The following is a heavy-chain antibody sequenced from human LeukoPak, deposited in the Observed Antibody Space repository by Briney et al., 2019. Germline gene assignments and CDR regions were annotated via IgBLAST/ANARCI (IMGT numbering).Heavy chain of an antibody. D-gene: IGHD4-11*01. CDR2: ISYDGSNK. J-gene: IGHJ5*02. CDR1: GFIFSSYV. CDR3: AKDQQSISYSP. Sequence: PGGSLRLSCAASGFIFSSYVLHSVRQAPGRGRAGVAVISYDGSNKYSAAAVKGRFTITRDNSKNTLYLQMNSPRVEDTAIYNCAKDQQSISYSPWGQGTLVTVSS. V-gene: IGHV3-30*18.